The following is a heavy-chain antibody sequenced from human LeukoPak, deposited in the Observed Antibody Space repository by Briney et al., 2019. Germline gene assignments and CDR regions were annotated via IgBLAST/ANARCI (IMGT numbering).Heavy chain of an antibody. CDR2: INHSGST. Sequence: SSETLSLTCAVYGGSFSGYYWSWIRQPPGKGLEWIGEINHSGSTNYNPSLKSRVTISVDTSKNQFSLKLSSVTAADTAVYYCAFRSGWYQGWFDPWGQGTLVTVPS. D-gene: IGHD6-19*01. CDR1: GGSFSGYY. CDR3: AFRSGWYQGWFDP. V-gene: IGHV4-34*01. J-gene: IGHJ5*02.